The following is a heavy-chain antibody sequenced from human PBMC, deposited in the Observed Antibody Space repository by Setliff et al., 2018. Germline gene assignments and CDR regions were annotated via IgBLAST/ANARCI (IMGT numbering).Heavy chain of an antibody. CDR3: TTDHFTIFGVVIILGVAGY. Sequence: GGSLRLSCAASGSTFSNAWMSWVRQAPGKGLEWVGRIKSKTDGGTTDYAAPVKGRFTISRDDSKNTLYLQMNSLKTEDTAVYYCTTDHFTIFGVVIILGVAGYWGQGTLVTVSS. CDR1: GSTFSNAW. V-gene: IGHV3-15*01. J-gene: IGHJ4*02. D-gene: IGHD3-3*01. CDR2: IKSKTDGGTT.